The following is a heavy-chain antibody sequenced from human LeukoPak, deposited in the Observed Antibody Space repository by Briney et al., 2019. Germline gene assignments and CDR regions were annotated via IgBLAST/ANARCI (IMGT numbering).Heavy chain of an antibody. Sequence: ASLKVSCQASGYGFTDYYVHWILQAPGQGLEWMGWINPSSGATIYAQKFQGRVTMTRDTFTTTAYMEINSLVSDDTAVYYCARGWQINSSGGFVDPWGQGTLVTVSS. CDR1: GYGFTDYY. D-gene: IGHD6-6*01. CDR3: ARGWQINSSGGFVDP. CDR2: INPSSGAT. V-gene: IGHV1-2*02. J-gene: IGHJ5*02.